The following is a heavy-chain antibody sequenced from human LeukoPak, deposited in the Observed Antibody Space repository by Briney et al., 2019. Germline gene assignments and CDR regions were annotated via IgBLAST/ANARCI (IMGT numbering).Heavy chain of an antibody. CDR3: AGDPSTGYYFGFSRFDY. D-gene: IGHD3-22*01. V-gene: IGHV3-30*03. Sequence: GGSLRLSCAASGFTFSSYGMHWVRQAPGKGLEWVALISYDGKKVFYADYVKGRFTVSRDNSKNTLYLQMNSPRPDDTALYYCAGDPSTGYYFGFSRFDYWGQGTLVPVSS. J-gene: IGHJ4*02. CDR2: ISYDGKKV. CDR1: GFTFSSYG.